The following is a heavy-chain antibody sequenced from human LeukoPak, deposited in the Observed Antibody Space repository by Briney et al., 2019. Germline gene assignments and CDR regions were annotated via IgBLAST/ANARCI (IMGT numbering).Heavy chain of an antibody. CDR3: ARLQLWTTH. J-gene: IGHJ4*02. CDR1: GGSVSNGSYY. CDR2: IYDSGST. Sequence: SETLSLTCTVSGGSVSNGSYYWSWIRQPPGKGLEWIGYIYDSGSTNYNPSLKSRVTISVDTSKNQFSLKLSSVTAADTAVYYCARLQLWTTHWGQGTLVTVSS. V-gene: IGHV4-61*01. D-gene: IGHD5-18*01.